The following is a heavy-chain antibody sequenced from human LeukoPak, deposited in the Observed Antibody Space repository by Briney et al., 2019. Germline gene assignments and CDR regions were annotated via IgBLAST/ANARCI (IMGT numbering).Heavy chain of an antibody. V-gene: IGHV3-53*01. Sequence: GGSLRLSCAASGFTFSSYAMSWVRQAPGKGLEWVSVIYSGGSTYYADSVRGRFTIPRDNSKNTLYLQMNSLRAEDTAVYYCARDNVYYYDSSGYAFDIWGQGTMVTVSS. CDR3: ARDNVYYYDSSGYAFDI. CDR1: GFTFSSYA. J-gene: IGHJ3*02. CDR2: IYSGGST. D-gene: IGHD3-22*01.